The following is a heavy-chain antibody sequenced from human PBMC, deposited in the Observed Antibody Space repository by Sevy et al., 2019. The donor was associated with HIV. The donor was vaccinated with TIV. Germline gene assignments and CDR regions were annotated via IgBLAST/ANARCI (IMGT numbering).Heavy chain of an antibody. V-gene: IGHV4-34*01. CDR1: GGSFSGYY. CDR3: ARRGEAVAVSYWYFDL. CDR2: INHSGST. Sequence: SETLSLTCAVYGGSFSGYYWSWIRQPPGKGLEWIGEINHSGSTNYNPSLKSRVTISVDTSKNQFSLKLSSVTAADTAVYYCARRGEAVAVSYWYFDLWGRGTLVTVSS. J-gene: IGHJ2*01. D-gene: IGHD6-19*01.